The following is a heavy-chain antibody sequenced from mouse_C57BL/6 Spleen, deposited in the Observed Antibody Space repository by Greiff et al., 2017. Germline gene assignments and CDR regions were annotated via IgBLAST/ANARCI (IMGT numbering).Heavy chain of an antibody. D-gene: IGHD1-1*01. J-gene: IGHJ1*03. CDR1: GYTFTDYE. V-gene: IGHV1-15*01. Sequence: VQRVESGAELVRPGASVTLSCKASGYTFTDYEMHWVKQTPVHGLEWIGAIDPETGGTAYNQKFKGKAILTADKSSSTAYMELRSLTSEDSAVYYCTREDGITTVVDWYFDVWGTGTTVTVSS. CDR2: IDPETGGT. CDR3: TREDGITTVVDWYFDV.